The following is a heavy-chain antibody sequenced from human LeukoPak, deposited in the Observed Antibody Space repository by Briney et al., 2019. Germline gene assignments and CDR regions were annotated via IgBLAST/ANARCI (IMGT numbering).Heavy chain of an antibody. V-gene: IGHV3-30-3*01. CDR2: ISYDGSNK. CDR3: ARDLARDGYNY. CDR1: GFTFSSYA. J-gene: IGHJ4*02. Sequence: GRSLRLSCAASGFTFSSYAMHWVRQAPGKGLEWVAVISYDGSNKYYADSVKGRFTISRDNSKNTLYLQMNSLRAEDTAVYYCARDLARDGYNYWGQGTLVTVSS. D-gene: IGHD5-24*01.